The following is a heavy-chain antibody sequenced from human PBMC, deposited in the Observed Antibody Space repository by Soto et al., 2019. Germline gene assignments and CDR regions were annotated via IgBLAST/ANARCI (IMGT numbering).Heavy chain of an antibody. J-gene: IGHJ4*02. D-gene: IGHD2-2*01. CDR1: GFTFSSYA. CDR2: ISGSGGST. CDR3: AKEPCSSTSCYGDAGLDY. Sequence: GGSLRLSCAASGFTFSSYAMSWVRQAPGKGLEWVSAISGSGGSTYYADSVKGRFTISRDNSKNTLYLQMNSLRAEDTAVYYCAKEPCSSTSCYGDAGLDYWGQGTLVTVSS. V-gene: IGHV3-23*01.